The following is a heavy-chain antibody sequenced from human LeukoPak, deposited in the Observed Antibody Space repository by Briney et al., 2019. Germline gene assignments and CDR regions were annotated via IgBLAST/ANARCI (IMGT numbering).Heavy chain of an antibody. CDR3: ARDQHKFDY. CDR2: ISTYNGNT. CDR1: GYIFTNFD. J-gene: IGHJ4*02. Sequence: GASVKASCKASGYIFTNFDITWVRQAPGQGLEWMGWISTYNGNTDYAQKLQGRVTMTTDTSTSTAYMELRSLTSDDTAMYYCARDQHKFDYWGQGTLVTVSS. V-gene: IGHV1-18*01.